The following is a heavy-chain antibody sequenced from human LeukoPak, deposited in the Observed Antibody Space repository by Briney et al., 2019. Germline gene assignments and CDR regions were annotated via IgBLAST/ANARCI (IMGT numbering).Heavy chain of an antibody. D-gene: IGHD3-22*01. Sequence: PSQTLSLTCTVSGGSISSGDYYWSCLRQPPGKGLEWIAYMYYSGSTYYNPSLKSRVTMSADTSKNQLSLKLSSVTAADTAVYYCARPYYYDSRIDPWGQGILVTVSS. V-gene: IGHV4-30-4*08. CDR3: ARPYYYDSRIDP. CDR2: MYYSGST. CDR1: GGSISSGDYY. J-gene: IGHJ5*02.